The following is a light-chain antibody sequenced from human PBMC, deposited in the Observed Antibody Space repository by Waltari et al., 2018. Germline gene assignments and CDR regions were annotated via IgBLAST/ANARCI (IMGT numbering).Light chain of an antibody. CDR1: QGIDNW. J-gene: IGKJ1*01. V-gene: IGKV1-12*01. CDR3: QQTNSFPRT. CDR2: SAS. Sequence: DIQMTQSPAFVSASVGDRVTITCLASQGIDNWLAWYQQKPGKAPKFRIYSASSLQSGVPSRFVGSGSGTDFILTISRLQPEDFATYYCQQTNSFPRTFGQGTKVAIK.